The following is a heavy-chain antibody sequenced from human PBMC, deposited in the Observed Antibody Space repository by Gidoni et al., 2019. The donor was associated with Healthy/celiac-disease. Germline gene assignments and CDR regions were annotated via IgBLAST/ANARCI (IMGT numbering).Heavy chain of an antibody. CDR2: IYSGGST. D-gene: IGHD3-22*01. V-gene: IGHV3-53*02. Sequence: EVQLVETGGGLIQPGGSLRLSCAASGFTVSSNYMSWVRQAPGKGLEWVSVIYSGGSTYYADSVKGRFTISRDNSKNTLYLQMNSLRAEDTAVYYCARVQSPMIVVVANYGMDVWGQGTTVTVSS. J-gene: IGHJ6*02. CDR1: GFTVSSNY. CDR3: ARVQSPMIVVVANYGMDV.